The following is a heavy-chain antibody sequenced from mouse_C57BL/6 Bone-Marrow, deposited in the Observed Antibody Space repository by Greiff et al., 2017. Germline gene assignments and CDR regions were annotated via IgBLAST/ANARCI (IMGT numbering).Heavy chain of an antibody. D-gene: IGHD1-1*01. CDR2: IYPGGGYP. V-gene: IGHV1-63*01. J-gene: IGHJ2*01. CDR1: GYTFTNYW. Sequence: VQLQESGAELVRPGTSVKMSCKASGYTFTNYWIGWAKQRPGHGLEWIGDIYPGGGYPNDNEKFKGKATLTADKSSSTAYMQLSSLKSEDSAIDCCARERMGYGSDFDYWGQGTTLTVSS. CDR3: ARERMGYGSDFDY.